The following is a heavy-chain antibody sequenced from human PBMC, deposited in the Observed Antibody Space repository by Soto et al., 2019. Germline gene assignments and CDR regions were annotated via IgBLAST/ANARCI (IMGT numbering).Heavy chain of an antibody. CDR2: IYYSGIT. CDR1: GGSISSYY. CDR3: ARESREYYFDY. J-gene: IGHJ4*02. Sequence: SETLSLSCTVSGGSISSYYWSWIRRPPGKGLEWIGYIYYSGITNYNPSLKSRVTISIDSSKTQFSLRLSSVTAADTAVYYCARESREYYFDYWGQGTLVTVS. V-gene: IGHV4-59*01.